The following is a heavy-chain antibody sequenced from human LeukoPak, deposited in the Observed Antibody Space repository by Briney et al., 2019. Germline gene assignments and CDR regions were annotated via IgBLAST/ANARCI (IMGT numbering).Heavy chain of an antibody. CDR2: IHSSGNT. Sequence: SETLSLTCTVSGGSISSSTYYWGWIRQPPGKGLEWLGSIHSSGNTYYKPSLKSRVTLSVDTSKSQFSLRLTSVTAADTAVYYCARHYDNYGYRLDYWGQGTLVTVSS. CDR3: ARHYDNYGYRLDY. CDR1: GGSISSSTYY. V-gene: IGHV4-39*01. D-gene: IGHD5-18*01. J-gene: IGHJ4*02.